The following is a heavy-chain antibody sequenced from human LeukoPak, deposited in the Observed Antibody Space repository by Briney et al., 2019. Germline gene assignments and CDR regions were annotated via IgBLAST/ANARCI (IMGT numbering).Heavy chain of an antibody. Sequence: PGGSLRLSCAASGFTFSSYSMNWVRQAPGKGLEWVSYISSSSSTIYYADSVRGRFTISRDNAKNSLYLQMNSLRAEDTAVYYCARERADALDIWGPGTMVTVSS. CDR1: GFTFSSYS. CDR2: ISSSSSTI. V-gene: IGHV3-48*04. J-gene: IGHJ3*02. CDR3: ARERADALDI.